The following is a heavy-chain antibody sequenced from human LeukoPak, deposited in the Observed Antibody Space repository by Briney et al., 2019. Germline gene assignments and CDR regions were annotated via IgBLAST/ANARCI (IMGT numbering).Heavy chain of an antibody. V-gene: IGHV5-51*01. J-gene: IGHJ3*02. CDR3: ATYFAGAETFDI. D-gene: IGHD3-16*01. CDR2: IFPGDSDA. Sequence: GESLKISCKASGNSITTYWIGWVRQKPGKGLEWMGLIFPGDSDAKYSPSFEGHVTISADKSISTAYLQWSSLKASDTAMYYCATYFAGAETFDIWGQGTMVTVSS. CDR1: GNSITTYW.